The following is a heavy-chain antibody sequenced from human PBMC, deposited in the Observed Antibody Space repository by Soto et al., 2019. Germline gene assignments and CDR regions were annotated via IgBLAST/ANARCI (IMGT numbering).Heavy chain of an antibody. V-gene: IGHV5-10-1*01. Sequence: PGESLKISCKGSGYSFTSYWISWVCQMPGKGLEWMGRIDPSDSYTNYSPSFQGHVTISADKSISTAYLQWSSLKASDTAMYHCARHGTGTTSWFDPWGQGTLVTVSS. CDR2: IDPSDSYT. J-gene: IGHJ5*02. CDR1: GYSFTSYW. CDR3: ARHGTGTTSWFDP. D-gene: IGHD1-7*01.